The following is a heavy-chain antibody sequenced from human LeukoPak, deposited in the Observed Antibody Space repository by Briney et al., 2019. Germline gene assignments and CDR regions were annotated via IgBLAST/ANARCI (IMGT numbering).Heavy chain of an antibody. CDR3: AREPTDSSSWYTTCDS. CDR1: GFTFSSYW. Sequence: GGSLRLSCAASGFTFSSYWMSWVRQAPGKGLEWVSYISLSSSTIYYADSVKGRFTISRDNAKNSLYLQMNSLRAEDTAVYCCAREPTDSSSWYTTCDSWGQGTLVTVSS. J-gene: IGHJ5*01. D-gene: IGHD6-13*01. V-gene: IGHV3-48*01. CDR2: ISLSSSTI.